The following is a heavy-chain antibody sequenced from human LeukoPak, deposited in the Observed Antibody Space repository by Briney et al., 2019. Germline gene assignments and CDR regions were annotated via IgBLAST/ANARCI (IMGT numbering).Heavy chain of an antibody. CDR2: ISGSGSST. CDR3: AKGRTYYYDSLDC. J-gene: IGHJ4*02. CDR1: GFRFSDYT. D-gene: IGHD3-22*01. V-gene: IGHV3-23*01. Sequence: PGGSLRLSCAASGFRFSDYTMTWVRQAPGKGLEWVSAISGSGSSTYYADSVKGRFTISRDNSKNMLYLQMNSLRAEDTAVYYCAKGRTYYYDSLDCWGQGTLVTVSS.